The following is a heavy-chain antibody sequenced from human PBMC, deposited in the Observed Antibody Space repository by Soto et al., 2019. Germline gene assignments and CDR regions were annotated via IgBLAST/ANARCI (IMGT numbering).Heavy chain of an antibody. CDR2: ISYDGSNK. CDR3: AKGLDYYFDY. Sequence: QVQLVESGGRVVQPGRSLRLSCAASGFTFSSYGMHWVRQAPGKGLEWVAVISYDGSNKYYADSVKGRFTISRDNSKNTLYLQMNSLRAEDTAVYYCAKGLDYYFDYWGQGTLVTVSS. CDR1: GFTFSSYG. D-gene: IGHD3-9*01. J-gene: IGHJ4*02. V-gene: IGHV3-30*18.